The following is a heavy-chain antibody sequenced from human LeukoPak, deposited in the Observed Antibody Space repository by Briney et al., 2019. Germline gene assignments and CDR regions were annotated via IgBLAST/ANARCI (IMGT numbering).Heavy chain of an antibody. CDR3: AKANSGYDYDYFDY. CDR2: ISGSGGST. J-gene: IGHJ4*02. CDR1: GFTFSSYG. V-gene: IGHV3-23*01. D-gene: IGHD5-12*01. Sequence: GGSLRLACAASGFTFSSYGMSWVRQAPGKGLEWVSAISGSGGSTYYADSVKGRFTISRDNSKNTLYLQMNSLRAEDTAVYYCAKANSGYDYDYFDYWGQGTLVTVSS.